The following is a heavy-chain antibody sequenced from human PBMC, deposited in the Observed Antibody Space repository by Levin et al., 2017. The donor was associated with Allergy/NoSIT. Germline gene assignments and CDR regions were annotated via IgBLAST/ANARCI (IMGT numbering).Heavy chain of an antibody. D-gene: IGHD4-17*01. CDR1: GYTFTSYD. CDR2: MSPNSTNT. V-gene: IGHV1-8*01. Sequence: GESLKISCKASGYTFTSYDINWVRQATGQGLEWMGWMSPNSTNTGYAQRFQGRVTMTRNTSISTAYMELSSLISEDTAVYYCARSGPRYGDYWYFDLWGRGTLVTVSS. CDR3: ARSGPRYGDYWYFDL. J-gene: IGHJ2*01.